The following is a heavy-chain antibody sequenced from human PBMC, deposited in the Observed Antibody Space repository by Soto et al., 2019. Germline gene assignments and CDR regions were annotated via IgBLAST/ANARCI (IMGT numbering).Heavy chain of an antibody. CDR3: ARGYYDSSPTGYYYGMDV. J-gene: IGHJ6*02. Sequence: SVKVSCKASGGTFSSYAISWVQQAPGQGLEWMGGIIPIFGTANYAQKFQGRVTITADESTSTAYMELSSLRSEDTAVYYCARGYYDSSPTGYYYGMDVWGQGTTVTVSS. V-gene: IGHV1-69*13. CDR1: GGTFSSYA. D-gene: IGHD3-22*01. CDR2: IIPIFGTA.